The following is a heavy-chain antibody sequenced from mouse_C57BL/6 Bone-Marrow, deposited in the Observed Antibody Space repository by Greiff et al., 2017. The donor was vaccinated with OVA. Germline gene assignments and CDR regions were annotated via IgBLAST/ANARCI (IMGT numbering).Heavy chain of an antibody. CDR3: ARRSYYGDAMDY. V-gene: IGHV1-69*01. D-gene: IGHD1-1*01. Sequence: QVQLQQPGAELVMPGASVKLSCKASGYTFTSYWMHWVKQRPGQGLEWIGEIDPSDSYTNYNQKFKGKYTLTVDKSSSTAYMQLSSLTSEDSAVYYCARRSYYGDAMDYWGQGTSVTVSS. J-gene: IGHJ4*01. CDR1: GYTFTSYW. CDR2: IDPSDSYT.